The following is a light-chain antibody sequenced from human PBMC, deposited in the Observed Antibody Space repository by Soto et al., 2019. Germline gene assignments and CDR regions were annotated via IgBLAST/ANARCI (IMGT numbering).Light chain of an antibody. V-gene: IGKV3-15*01. CDR3: PQYDNWPLT. Sequence: EIVMTQSPATLSVSPGERATLSCRASQSLSTNLAWYQQKPGQAPRLLIYGASTRATGIPARVSGSGSATEFTRTISSLQSEDFAVYYCPQYDNWPLTFGGGTKVEIK. J-gene: IGKJ4*01. CDR2: GAS. CDR1: QSLSTN.